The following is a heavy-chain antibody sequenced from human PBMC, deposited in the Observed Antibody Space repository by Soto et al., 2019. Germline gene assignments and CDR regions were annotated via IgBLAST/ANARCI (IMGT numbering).Heavy chain of an antibody. Sequence: EVQLLESGGGLVQPGGSLRLSCAASGFTFNNYAMTWVRQAPGKGLEWVSAISGGGDTTSYADSVKGRFTVTRVGSKNTLYLQMSSLRAEDTALYYCAKGRGGSGSLTPRVDLWGQGTLVTVSS. CDR3: AKGRGGSGSLTPRVDL. D-gene: IGHD3-10*01. V-gene: IGHV3-23*01. J-gene: IGHJ4*02. CDR1: GFTFNNYA. CDR2: ISGGGDTT.